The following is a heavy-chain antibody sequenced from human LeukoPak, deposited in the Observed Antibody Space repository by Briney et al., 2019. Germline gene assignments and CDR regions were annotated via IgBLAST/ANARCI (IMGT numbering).Heavy chain of an antibody. D-gene: IGHD3-22*01. CDR2: ISSSSSYI. CDR3: ARVSSLSGYYDAFDI. V-gene: IGHV3-21*01. J-gene: IGHJ3*02. Sequence: GGSLRLSCAASGFTFSSYSMNWVRQAPGKGLEWVSSISSSSSYIYYADSVKGRFTISRDNAKNSLYLQMNSLRAEDTAVYYCARVSSLSGYYDAFDIWGQGTMVTVSS. CDR1: GFTFSSYS.